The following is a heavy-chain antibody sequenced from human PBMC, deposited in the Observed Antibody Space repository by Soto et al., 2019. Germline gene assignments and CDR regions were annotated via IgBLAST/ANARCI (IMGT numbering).Heavy chain of an antibody. CDR2: IYYSGST. D-gene: IGHD1-1*01. V-gene: IGHV4-31*03. J-gene: IGHJ4*02. Sequence: PSETLSLTCTVSGGSISSGGYYWSWIRQHPGKGLEWIGYIYYSGSTYYNPSLKSRVTISVDTSKNQFSLKLSSVTAADTAVYYCARVRDGYNFVDYWGQGTLVTVSS. CDR3: ARVRDGYNFVDY. CDR1: GGSISSGGYY.